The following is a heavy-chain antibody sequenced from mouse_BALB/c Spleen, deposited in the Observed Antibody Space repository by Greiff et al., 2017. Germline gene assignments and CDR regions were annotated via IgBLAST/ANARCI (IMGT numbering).Heavy chain of an antibody. J-gene: IGHJ3*01. CDR2: ISYSGST. CDR1: GYSITSDYA. D-gene: IGHD2-1*01. CDR3: ARWGGNYNAY. V-gene: IGHV3-2*02. Sequence: EVQLQESGPGLVKPSQSLSLTCTVTGYSITSDYAWNWIRQFPGNKLEWMGYISYSGSTSYNPSLKSRISITRDTSKNQFFLQLNSVTTEDTATYYCARWGGNYNAYWGQGTLVTVSA.